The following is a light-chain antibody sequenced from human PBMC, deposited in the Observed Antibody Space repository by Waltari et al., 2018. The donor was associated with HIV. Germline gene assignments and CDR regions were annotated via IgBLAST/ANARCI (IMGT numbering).Light chain of an antibody. J-gene: IGLJ1*01. CDR3: CSYAGAYTYV. Sequence: QSALTQPRSVSGSPGQSVTISCTGTSSDIGYFDYVSWYQQFTGKAPKVIIYEVNQRPSGVPDRFTGSKSGITASLTISGLQGEDEADYYCCSYAGAYTYVFGTGTKVTVL. V-gene: IGLV2-11*01. CDR2: EVN. CDR1: SSDIGYFDY.